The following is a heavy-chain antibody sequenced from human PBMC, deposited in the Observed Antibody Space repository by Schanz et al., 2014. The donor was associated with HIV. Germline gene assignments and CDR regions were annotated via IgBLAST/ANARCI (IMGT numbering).Heavy chain of an antibody. CDR3: ARTSGWSNRAWWYFDL. J-gene: IGHJ2*01. Sequence: QVQLVQSGAEVKKPGSSVNVSCKTSGGTFSNYAISWVRQAPGQGLEWMGGIIPVSGTASYAQMFQGRVKIIADKSTSTAYMELSRLRSDDTAVYYCARTSGWSNRAWWYFDLWGRGTLVTVSS. CDR1: GGTFSNYA. V-gene: IGHV1-69*06. D-gene: IGHD6-19*01. CDR2: IIPVSGTA.